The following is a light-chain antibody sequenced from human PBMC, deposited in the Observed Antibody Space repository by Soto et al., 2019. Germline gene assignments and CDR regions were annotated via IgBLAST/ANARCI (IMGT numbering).Light chain of an antibody. CDR3: QQSYSTPGT. CDR2: AAS. J-gene: IGKJ2*02. V-gene: IGKV1-39*01. Sequence: DIQMTQYPSSLSASVGERVTITCRASQSISSYLNWYQQKPGKAPKLLTYAASSLQSGVPSRFSGSGSGTDFTLTIISLQPEEFSTYYCQQSYSTPGTFGQGPKLEIK. CDR1: QSISSY.